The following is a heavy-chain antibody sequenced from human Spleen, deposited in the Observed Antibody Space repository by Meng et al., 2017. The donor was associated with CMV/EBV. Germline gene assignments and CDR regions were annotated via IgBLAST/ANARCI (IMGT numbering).Heavy chain of an antibody. CDR1: RFSFSEYY. Sequence: GESLKISCAASRFSFSEYYMSWIRQAPGKGLEWVSDISSNSGSTIYYADSVKGRFTISRDNAKNSLYLQMNSLRAEDTAVYYCARGTGGDFQHWGQGTLVTVSS. V-gene: IGHV3-11*04. CDR2: ISSNSGSTI. D-gene: IGHD1-1*01. CDR3: ARGTGGDFQH. J-gene: IGHJ1*01.